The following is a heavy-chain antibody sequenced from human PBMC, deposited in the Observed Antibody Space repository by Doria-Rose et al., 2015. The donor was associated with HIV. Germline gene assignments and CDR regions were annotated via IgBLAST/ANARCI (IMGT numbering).Heavy chain of an antibody. J-gene: IGHJ4*02. CDR1: GGTFSSYP. CDR3: ASQWERSSFDY. V-gene: IGHV1-69*04. Sequence: LLQSGSEVKKPGSSVKVSCKASGGTFSSYPISWVRQAPGQGLEWMGRIIPILDIVNYVLRFQGRVTITADESTSTAYMELSSLRSEDTAIYYCASQWERSSFDYWGQGTLVTVSS. D-gene: IGHD1-26*01. CDR2: IIPILDIV.